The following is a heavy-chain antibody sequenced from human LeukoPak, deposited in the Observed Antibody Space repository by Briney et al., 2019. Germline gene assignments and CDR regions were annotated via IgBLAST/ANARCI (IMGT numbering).Heavy chain of an antibody. CDR1: GYTFTGYY. CDR2: INPNSGGT. J-gene: IGHJ4*02. D-gene: IGHD2-2*01. V-gene: IGHV1-2*02. Sequence: ASVKVSCKASGYTFTGYYMHWVRQAPGQGLEWMGWINPNSGGTNYAQKFQGRVTMTRDTSISTAYMELSRLRSDDTAVYYCASEIYCSSTSCYGFDYWGQGTLVTVSS. CDR3: ASEIYCSSTSCYGFDY.